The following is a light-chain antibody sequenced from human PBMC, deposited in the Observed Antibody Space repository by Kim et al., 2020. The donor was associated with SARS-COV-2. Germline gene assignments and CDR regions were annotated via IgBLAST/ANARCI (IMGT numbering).Light chain of an antibody. CDR2: GAS. V-gene: IGKV3-20*01. J-gene: IGKJ2*03. CDR1: RPMGAGY. CDR3: HHLSSSPYYS. Sequence: PGASCTRYCRPSRPMGAGYLTWYQQTPGQAPRLLRHGASTKATGIPDRFSGSESVTDFILTNNRLAPEDSAIYYCHHLSSSPYYSCGQGTKLDI.